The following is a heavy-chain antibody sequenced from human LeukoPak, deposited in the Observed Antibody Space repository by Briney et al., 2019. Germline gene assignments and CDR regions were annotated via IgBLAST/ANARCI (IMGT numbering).Heavy chain of an antibody. V-gene: IGHV1-2*02. D-gene: IGHD5-18*01. CDR1: GYTFTGYY. Sequence: ASVKVSCKASGYTFTGYYMHWVRQAPGQGLAWMGWINPNSGGTNYAQKFQGRVTMTRVTSISTAYMELSRLRSDDTAVYYCARVKGYSYGCGPPWYFDLWGHGTLVTVSS. J-gene: IGHJ2*01. CDR3: ARVKGYSYGCGPPWYFDL. CDR2: INPNSGGT.